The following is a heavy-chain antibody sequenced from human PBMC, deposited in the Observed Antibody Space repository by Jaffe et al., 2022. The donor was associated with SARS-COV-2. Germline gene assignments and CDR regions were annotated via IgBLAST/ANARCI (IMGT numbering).Heavy chain of an antibody. CDR1: GFTFSNAW. D-gene: IGHD2-2*01. Sequence: EVQLVESGGGLVKPGGSLRLSCAASGFTFSNAWMSWVRQAPGKGLEWVGRIKSKTDGGTTDYAAPVKGRFTISRDDSKNTLYLQMNSLKTEDTAVYYCTTEVVVVPAALRMDVWGQGTTVTVSS. CDR3: TTEVVVVPAALRMDV. CDR2: IKSKTDGGTT. V-gene: IGHV3-15*01. J-gene: IGHJ6*02.